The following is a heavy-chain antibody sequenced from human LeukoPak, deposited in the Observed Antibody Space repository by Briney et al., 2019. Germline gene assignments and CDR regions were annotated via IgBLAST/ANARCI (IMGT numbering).Heavy chain of an antibody. CDR1: GCTFSSYA. Sequence: GASLKVSCKASGCTFSSYAISWVRQAPGQGLEWMGGIIPIFGTANYAQKFQGRVTITADESTSTAYMELSSLRSEDTAVYYCARSRRGWNFDYWGQGTLVTVSS. V-gene: IGHV1-69*13. CDR3: ARSRRGWNFDY. CDR2: IIPIFGTA. D-gene: IGHD6-19*01. J-gene: IGHJ4*02.